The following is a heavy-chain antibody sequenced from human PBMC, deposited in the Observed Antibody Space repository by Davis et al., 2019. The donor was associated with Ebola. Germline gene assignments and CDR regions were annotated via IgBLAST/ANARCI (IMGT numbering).Heavy chain of an antibody. CDR1: GYTFTSYV. D-gene: IGHD3-10*01. CDR2: INAGNGNT. V-gene: IGHV1-3*01. Sequence: AASVKVSCKASGYTFTSYVIHWVRQAPGQRLEWMGWINAGNGNTKYSQKFQGRVTITRDTSASTAYMELSSLRSEDTSVYYCARDRGGDYSFDYWGQGTLVTVSS. CDR3: ARDRGGDYSFDY. J-gene: IGHJ4*02.